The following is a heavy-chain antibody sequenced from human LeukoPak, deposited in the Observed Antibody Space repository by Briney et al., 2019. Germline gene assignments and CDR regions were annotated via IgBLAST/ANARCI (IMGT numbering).Heavy chain of an antibody. J-gene: IGHJ4*02. D-gene: IGHD4-17*01. CDR3: ARDPSYGDYTRFDF. V-gene: IGHV3-53*01. CDR1: GFSVSDYH. CDR2: IYSGGST. Sequence: PGGSLRLSCAASGFSVSDYHMNWVRQAPGKGLEWVSVIYSGGSTDYADPVKGRFTISRDNSENTVYIEVNTLRAEDTAVYYCARDPSYGDYTRFDFWGQGALVTISS.